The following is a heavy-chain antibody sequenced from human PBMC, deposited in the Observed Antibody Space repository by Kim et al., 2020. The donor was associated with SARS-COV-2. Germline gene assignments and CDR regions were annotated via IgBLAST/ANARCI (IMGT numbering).Heavy chain of an antibody. D-gene: IGHD3-10*01. Sequence: ASVKVSCKASGYTFTSYYMHWVRQAPGQGLEWMGIINPSGGSTSYAQKFQGRVTMTRDTSTSTVYMELSSLRSEDTAVYYCARSMVRGPPPKLKGMDVWGQGTTVTVSS. CDR2: INPSGGST. CDR3: ARSMVRGPPPKLKGMDV. V-gene: IGHV1-46*01. CDR1: GYTFTSYY. J-gene: IGHJ6*02.